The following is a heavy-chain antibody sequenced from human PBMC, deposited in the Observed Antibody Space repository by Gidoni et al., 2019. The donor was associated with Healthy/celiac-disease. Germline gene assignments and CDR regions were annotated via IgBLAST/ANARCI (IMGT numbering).Heavy chain of an antibody. J-gene: IGHJ5*02. Sequence: QAQLVQSGAEVKKPGSSVKVSCKASGGTFSSYAISWVRQAPGQGLEWMGRIIPILGIANYAQKFQGRVTITADKSTSTAYMELSSLRSEDTAVYYCARGFFYDFWSPFDPWGQGTLVTVSS. CDR1: GGTFSSYA. D-gene: IGHD3-3*01. V-gene: IGHV1-69*09. CDR3: ARGFFYDFWSPFDP. CDR2: IIPILGIA.